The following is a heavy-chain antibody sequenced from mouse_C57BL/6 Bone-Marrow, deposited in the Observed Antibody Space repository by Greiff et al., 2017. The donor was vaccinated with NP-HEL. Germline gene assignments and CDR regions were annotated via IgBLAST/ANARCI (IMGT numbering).Heavy chain of an antibody. D-gene: IGHD3-2*01. V-gene: IGHV14-4*01. Sequence: EVQLQQSGAELVRPGASVKLSCTASGFNIKDDYMHWVKQRPEQGLEWIGWIDPENGDTEYASKFQGKTTITADTSSNTAYLQLSSLTSEDTAVYYCTTLDSLVAYWGQGTLVTVSA. CDR2: IDPENGDT. CDR1: GFNIKDDY. J-gene: IGHJ3*01. CDR3: TTLDSLVAY.